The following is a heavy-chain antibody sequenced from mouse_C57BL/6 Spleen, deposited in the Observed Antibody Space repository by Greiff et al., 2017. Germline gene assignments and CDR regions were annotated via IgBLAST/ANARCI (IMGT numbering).Heavy chain of an antibody. CDR1: GYTFTSYW. D-gene: IGHD2-3*01. Sequence: QVQLKQPGAELVRPGTSVKLSCKASGYTFTSYWMHWVKQRPGQGLEWIGVIDPSDSYTNYNQKFKGKATLTVDTSSSTAYMQLSSLTSEDSAVYYCARGHGYYEWFAYWGQGTLVTVSA. V-gene: IGHV1-59*01. CDR2: IDPSDSYT. J-gene: IGHJ3*01. CDR3: ARGHGYYEWFAY.